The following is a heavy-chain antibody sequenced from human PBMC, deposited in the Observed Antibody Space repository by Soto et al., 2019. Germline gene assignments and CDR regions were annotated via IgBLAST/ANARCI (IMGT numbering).Heavy chain of an antibody. Sequence: SLRLSCAGSGFTFSNAWMNWVRQAPGKGLEWVGRIKSKADGGTTDYAAPVRDTFTISRDDSKNTVYLQMNSLKTEDTAVYYCSTGGYYIDFWGQGALVTVSS. CDR3: STGGYYIDF. V-gene: IGHV3-15*07. J-gene: IGHJ4*02. CDR1: GFTFSNAW. CDR2: IKSKADGGTT.